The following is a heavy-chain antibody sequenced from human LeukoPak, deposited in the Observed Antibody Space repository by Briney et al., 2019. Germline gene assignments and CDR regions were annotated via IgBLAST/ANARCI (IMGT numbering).Heavy chain of an antibody. Sequence: ASVKVSCKASGYTLTSYGISWVRQAPGQGLEWMGWISGYNDNRDYAQKLQGRVTMTEDTSTDTAYMELSSLRSEDTAVYYCATSGFGELLFWGQGTLVTVSS. J-gene: IGHJ4*02. CDR2: ISGYNDNR. D-gene: IGHD3-10*01. V-gene: IGHV1-18*01. CDR3: ATSGFGELLF. CDR1: GYTLTSYG.